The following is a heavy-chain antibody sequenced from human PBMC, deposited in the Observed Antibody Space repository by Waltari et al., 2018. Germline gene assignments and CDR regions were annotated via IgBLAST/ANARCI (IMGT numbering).Heavy chain of an antibody. CDR1: GYTFTSYA. V-gene: IGHV1-3*01. CDR3: AREKDILTGYYVYGMDV. J-gene: IGHJ6*02. D-gene: IGHD3-9*01. Sequence: QVQLVQSGAEVKKPGASVKVSCKASGYTFTSYAMHWVRQAHGQRLEWMGWINAGNGNTKYSQKFQGRVTITRDTSASTAYMELSSLRSEDTAVYYCAREKDILTGYYVYGMDVWGQGTTVTVSS. CDR2: INAGNGNT.